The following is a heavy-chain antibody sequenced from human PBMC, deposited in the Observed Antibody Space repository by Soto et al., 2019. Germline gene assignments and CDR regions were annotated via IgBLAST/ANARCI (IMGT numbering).Heavy chain of an antibody. CDR2: FFYNGGT. CDR3: ARHDVVVVLPTT. J-gene: IGHJ4*02. CDR1: GGSIINTYNY. V-gene: IGHV4-39*01. D-gene: IGHD2-21*01. Sequence: PSETLSLTCSVSGGSIINTYNYWVWIRQPPGKGLEWIGSFFYNGGTYYNPSLKSRVTTSIDTSKNQFSLKLSSVTAADPAVYYCARHDVVVVLPTTWSRGTLVTVSS.